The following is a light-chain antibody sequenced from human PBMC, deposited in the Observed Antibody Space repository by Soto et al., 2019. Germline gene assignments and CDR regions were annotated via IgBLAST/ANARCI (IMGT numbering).Light chain of an antibody. J-gene: IGKJ1*01. CDR3: QQYDKYST. Sequence: IQMTQSPSTLSASVGDTVTITCRASQTISVSLAWYRQKPGKAPNLLIYDASTLQEGVPSRFSGSGSGTELTLTVTRLQPDDFTTSFCQQYDKYSTFGHGTKVDVK. V-gene: IGKV1-5*01. CDR2: DAS. CDR1: QTISVS.